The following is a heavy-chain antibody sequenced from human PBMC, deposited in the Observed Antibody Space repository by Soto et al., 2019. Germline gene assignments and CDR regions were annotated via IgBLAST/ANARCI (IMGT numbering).Heavy chain of an antibody. CDR3: AGLRGLQKGTYFDY. D-gene: IGHD4-17*01. V-gene: IGHV4-31*01. CDR1: GGSISSGGYY. Sequence: SETLSLTCTVSGGSISSGGYYWSWIRQHPGKGLEWIGYIYYSGSTYYNPSLKSLVTISVDTSKNQFSLKLSSVTAADTAVYYCAGLRGLQKGTYFDYWGQGTLVTVSS. J-gene: IGHJ4*02. CDR2: IYYSGST.